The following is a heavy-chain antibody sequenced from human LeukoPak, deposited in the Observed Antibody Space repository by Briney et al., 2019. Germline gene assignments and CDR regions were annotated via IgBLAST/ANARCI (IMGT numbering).Heavy chain of an antibody. Sequence: PSETLSLTCTVSGGSIRDYYWSWIRQPPGKGLEWIGYIYYSGSTNYNPSLKSRVTISVDTSKNQSSLKLSSVTAADTAVYYCARSGAGYNIDYWGQGTLVTVSS. D-gene: IGHD5-24*01. CDR2: IYYSGST. V-gene: IGHV4-59*08. CDR3: ARSGAGYNIDY. J-gene: IGHJ4*02. CDR1: GGSIRDYY.